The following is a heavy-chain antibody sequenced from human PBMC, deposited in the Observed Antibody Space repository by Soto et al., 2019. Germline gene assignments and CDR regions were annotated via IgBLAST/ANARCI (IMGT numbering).Heavy chain of an antibody. CDR1: GGSISSSSYY. CDR3: ARHPLSSSSNYYYYYMDV. D-gene: IGHD6-6*01. Sequence: SETLSLTCTVSGGSISSSSYYWGWIRQPPGKGLEWIGSIYYSGSTYYNPSLKSRVTISVDTSKNQFSLKLSSVTAADTAVYYCARHPLSSSSNYYYYYMDVWGKGTTVTVSS. CDR2: IYYSGST. J-gene: IGHJ6*03. V-gene: IGHV4-39*01.